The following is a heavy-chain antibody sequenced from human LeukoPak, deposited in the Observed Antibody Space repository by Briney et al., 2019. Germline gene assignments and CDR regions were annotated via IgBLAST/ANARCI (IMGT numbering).Heavy chain of an antibody. CDR3: ARSHPYSSGRKSSYYFDY. V-gene: IGHV3-66*01. Sequence: PGGSLRLSCAASGFTFSDYYMSWVRQAPGKGLEWVSVIYSGGSTYYADSVKGRFTISRDNSKNTLYLQMNSLRAEDTAVYYCARSHPYSSGRKSSYYFDYWGQGTLVTVSS. CDR2: IYSGGST. CDR1: GFTFSDYY. D-gene: IGHD6-19*01. J-gene: IGHJ4*02.